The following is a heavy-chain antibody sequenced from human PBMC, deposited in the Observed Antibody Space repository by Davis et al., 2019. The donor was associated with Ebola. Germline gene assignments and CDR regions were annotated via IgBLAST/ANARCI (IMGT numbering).Heavy chain of an antibody. V-gene: IGHV3-48*02. CDR1: GFTVSSNY. Sequence: GGSLRLSCAASGFTVSSNYMSWVRQAPGKGLEWVSYISSSSSSIYYADSVKGRFTISRDNAKNSLCLQMNSLRDEDTAVYYCARGRYSSSSVYFDYWGQGTLVTVSS. CDR3: ARGRYSSSSVYFDY. D-gene: IGHD6-6*01. CDR2: ISSSSSSI. J-gene: IGHJ4*02.